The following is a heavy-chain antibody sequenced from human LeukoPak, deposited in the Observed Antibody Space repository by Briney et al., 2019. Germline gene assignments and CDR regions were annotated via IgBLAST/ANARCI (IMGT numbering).Heavy chain of an antibody. J-gene: IGHJ6*04. V-gene: IGHV3-48*03. CDR2: ISNSGSTI. CDR1: GFTFSSYE. CDR3: AELGITMIGGV. Sequence: GGSLRLSCAASGFTFSSYEMNWVRQAPGKGLEWVSYISNSGSTIYYADSVKGRFTISRDNAKNSLYLQMNSLRAEDTAIYYCAELGITMIGGVWGKGTTVTISS. D-gene: IGHD3-10*02.